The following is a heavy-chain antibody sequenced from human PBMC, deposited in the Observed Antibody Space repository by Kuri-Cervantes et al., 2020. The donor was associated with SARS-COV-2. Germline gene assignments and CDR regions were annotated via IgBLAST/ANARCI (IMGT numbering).Heavy chain of an antibody. CDR2: ISSNGGST. D-gene: IGHD2-15*01. CDR1: GFTFSSYP. V-gene: IGHV3-64*02. CDR3: AKDPPLLRYFQH. J-gene: IGHJ1*01. Sequence: GGSLRLSCAASGFTFSSYPMYWVRQAPGKGLEYVSEISSNGGSTYYADSVKGRFTISRDNSKNTLYLQMGSLRAEDTAVYYCAKDPPLLRYFQHWGQGTLDTVSS.